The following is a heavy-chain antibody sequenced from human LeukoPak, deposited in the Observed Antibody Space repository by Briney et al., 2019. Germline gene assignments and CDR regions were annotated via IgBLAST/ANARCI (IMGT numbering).Heavy chain of an antibody. CDR3: AREVTDAFDI. V-gene: IGHV6-1*01. J-gene: IGHJ3*02. D-gene: IGHD4-11*01. Sequence: SQTLSLTCAISGDSFSTNSAAWDWVRQSPSRGLEWLGRTYYRSKWYNDYVVSVKSRITINPDTSQNQFSLQLSSVTPEDTAVYYCAREVTDAFDIWGQGTMVTVSS. CDR2: TYYRSKWYN. CDR1: GDSFSTNSAA.